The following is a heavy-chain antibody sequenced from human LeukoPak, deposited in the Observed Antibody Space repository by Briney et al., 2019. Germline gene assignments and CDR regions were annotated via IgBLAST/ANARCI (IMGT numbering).Heavy chain of an antibody. J-gene: IGHJ5*02. CDR1: GFTFSSNW. CDR3: ALIRDTHEDGP. Sequence: PGGSLRLSCEASGFTFSSNWIHWVRQAPGKGLAWVSGINTDGSYTSYADSVRGRFTISRDNAKNTLYLQMHSLRAEDTAVYYCALIRDTHEDGPWGQGTLVTVSS. CDR2: INTDGSYT. D-gene: IGHD5-18*01. V-gene: IGHV3-74*01.